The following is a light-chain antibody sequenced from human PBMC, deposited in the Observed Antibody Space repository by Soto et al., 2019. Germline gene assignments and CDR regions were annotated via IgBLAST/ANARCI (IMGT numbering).Light chain of an antibody. CDR1: QGISSY. Sequence: DIQLTQSPSFLSASVGDRVTITCRASQGISSYLAWYQQKPGKAPKLLIYAASTLQSGVPSRFSGSGSGSEFTLTICSLQPEDFATYYCQQLNSYPQTYGGGTKVDIK. V-gene: IGKV1-9*01. CDR2: AAS. J-gene: IGKJ4*01. CDR3: QQLNSYPQT.